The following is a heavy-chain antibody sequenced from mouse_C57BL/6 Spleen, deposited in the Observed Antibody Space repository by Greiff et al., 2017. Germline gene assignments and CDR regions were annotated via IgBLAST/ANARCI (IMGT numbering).Heavy chain of an antibody. Sequence: QVQLQQSGAELVKPGASVKISCKASGYAFSSYWMNWVKQRPGKGLEWIGQIYPGDGDTNYNGKFKGKATLTADKSSSTAYMQLSSLTSEDSAVYFCARIDDGYYLAYWGQGTTLTVSS. CDR1: GYAFSSYW. J-gene: IGHJ2*01. CDR2: IYPGDGDT. D-gene: IGHD2-3*01. V-gene: IGHV1-80*01. CDR3: ARIDDGYYLAY.